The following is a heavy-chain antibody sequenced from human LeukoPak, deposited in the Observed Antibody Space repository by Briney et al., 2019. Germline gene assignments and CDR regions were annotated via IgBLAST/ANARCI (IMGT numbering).Heavy chain of an antibody. V-gene: IGHV3-23*01. CDR3: AKLGYDSSGYYPDAFDI. J-gene: IGHJ3*02. D-gene: IGHD3-22*01. CDR1: GFTFSSYA. CDR2: ISGSGGST. Sequence: GGSLRLSCAASGFTFSSYAMSWVRQAPGKGLEWVSTISGSGGSTYYADSVKGRFTISGDNFKNTLYLQMNSLRAEDTAVYYCAKLGYDSSGYYPDAFDIWGQGTMVTVSS.